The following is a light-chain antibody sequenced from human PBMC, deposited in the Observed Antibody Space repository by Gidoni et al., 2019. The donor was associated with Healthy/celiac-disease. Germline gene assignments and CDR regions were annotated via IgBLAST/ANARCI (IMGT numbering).Light chain of an antibody. V-gene: IGKV1-9*01. J-gene: IGKJ4*01. Sequence: DIQLTQSPSFLSASVGNRVTINCRASQGISSYLYWYQQKPGKAPKLLIYAASTLQIGVPSRFSGSGSGTEVTLTISSLQPEDFATYYCQQLNSYPPLTFGGGTKVEIK. CDR1: QGISSY. CDR3: QQLNSYPPLT. CDR2: AAS.